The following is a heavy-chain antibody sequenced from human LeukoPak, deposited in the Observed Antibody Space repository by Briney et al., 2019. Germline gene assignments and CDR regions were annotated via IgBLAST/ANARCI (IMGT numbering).Heavy chain of an antibody. CDR2: ISYDANNK. J-gene: IGHJ4*02. CDR1: GITFSSYA. Sequence: GESLRLSCAASGITFSSYAMHWVRQAPGKGLEWVAVISYDANNKDYADSVKGRFTISRDNSKNTLYLQMNSLRPEDTAVYYCVTSSGPDFWGQGTLVTVSA. D-gene: IGHD6-6*01. V-gene: IGHV3-30*04. CDR3: VTSSGPDF.